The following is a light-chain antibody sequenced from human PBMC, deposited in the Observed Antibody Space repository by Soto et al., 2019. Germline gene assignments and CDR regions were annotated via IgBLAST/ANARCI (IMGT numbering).Light chain of an antibody. CDR3: QQYNTWPLT. CDR2: GAS. J-gene: IGKJ4*01. Sequence: ETVMTQSPATLSVSPGEGATLSCRATESINQNLAWYQQKPGQAPRLLIHGASYRATGIPDRFSGRGSGTDFTLAISRLQSEDFAVYDCQQYNTWPLTFGGGTKVEIK. CDR1: ESINQN. V-gene: IGKV3-15*01.